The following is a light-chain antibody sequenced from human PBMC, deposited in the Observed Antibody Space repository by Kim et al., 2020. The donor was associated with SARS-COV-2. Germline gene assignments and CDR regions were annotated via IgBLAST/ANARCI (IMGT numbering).Light chain of an antibody. Sequence: QSALTQPASVSGSPGQSITISCTGTSSDVGGYNYVSWYQQHPGKAPKLMIYDVSKRPSGVSNRFSGSKSGNTASLTNSGLQAEDEADYYCSSYASSSTWVFGGGTQLTV. J-gene: IGLJ2*01. CDR3: SSYASSSTWV. CDR2: DVS. CDR1: SSDVGGYNY. V-gene: IGLV2-14*01.